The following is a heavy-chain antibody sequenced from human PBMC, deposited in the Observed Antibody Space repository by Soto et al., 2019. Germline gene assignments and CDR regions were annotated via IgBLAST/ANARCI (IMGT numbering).Heavy chain of an antibody. CDR2: IYWDDDK. D-gene: IGHD4-17*01. J-gene: IGHJ3*02. V-gene: IGHV2-5*02. Sequence: QITLKESGPTLVKPTQPLTLTCTFSGFSLSTSGVGVGWIRQPPGKALEWLALIYWDDDKRYSPSLKSRLTITKDTSKNQVVLTMTNMDPVDTATYYCALNDYGETNDAFDIWGQGTMVTVSS. CDR3: ALNDYGETNDAFDI. CDR1: GFSLSTSGVG.